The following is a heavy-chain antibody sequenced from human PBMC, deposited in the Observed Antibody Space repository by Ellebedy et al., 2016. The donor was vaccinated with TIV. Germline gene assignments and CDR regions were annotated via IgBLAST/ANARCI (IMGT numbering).Heavy chain of an antibody. D-gene: IGHD5-18*01. J-gene: IGHJ4*02. Sequence: PGGSLRLSCAASGFTFGGYAMARVRYAPGTWLEWVSGIVGSGGGIFYADSVKGRFTISRDNSKSTVDLQMNSLRAEDTAIYYCARDRTPGDGYWVFDQWGQGALVTVSS. CDR1: GFTFGGYA. CDR2: IVGSGGGI. V-gene: IGHV3-23*01. CDR3: ARDRTPGDGYWVFDQ.